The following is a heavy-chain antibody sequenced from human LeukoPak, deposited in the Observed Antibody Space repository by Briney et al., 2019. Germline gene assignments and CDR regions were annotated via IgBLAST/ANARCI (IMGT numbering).Heavy chain of an antibody. CDR1: GFPFSSHG. CDR3: ARFFSGSYYFDY. CDR2: IYSAGST. Sequence: GGSLRLSCAASGFPFSSHGMSWVRQAPGKGLEWVSVIYSAGSTYYADSVKGRFTISRDNSKNTLYLQMNSLRVEDTAVYYCARFFSGSYYFDYWGQGTLVTVSS. V-gene: IGHV3-53*01. J-gene: IGHJ4*02. D-gene: IGHD1-26*01.